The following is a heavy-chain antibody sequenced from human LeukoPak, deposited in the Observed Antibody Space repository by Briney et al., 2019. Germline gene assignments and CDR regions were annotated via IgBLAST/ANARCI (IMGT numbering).Heavy chain of an antibody. Sequence: PGGSLRLSCAASGFTFNTYAMNWVRQTPGKGLEWVSLIGGSGDNTKYADAVKGRFTISRDNSENTLFLQMNSLIAEDTAVHYCAKELETYSRQTPPDALDLWGQGTLVTVSS. CDR3: AKELETYSRQTPPDALDL. CDR2: IGGSGDNT. CDR1: GFTFNTYA. D-gene: IGHD2-21*01. V-gene: IGHV3-23*01. J-gene: IGHJ3*01.